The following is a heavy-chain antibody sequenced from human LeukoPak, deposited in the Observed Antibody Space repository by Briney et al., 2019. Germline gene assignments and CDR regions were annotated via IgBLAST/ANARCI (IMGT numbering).Heavy chain of an antibody. J-gene: IGHJ5*02. CDR1: GYTFTGYY. Sequence: ASVKVSCKASGYTFTGYYMHWVRQAPGQGLEWMGWINPNSGGTNYAQKFQGRVTMTRDTSISTAYMELSRLRSDDTAVYYCARGGILDIVVVPAAIFRNNWFDPWGQGTLVTVSS. CDR2: INPNSGGT. D-gene: IGHD2-2*02. CDR3: ARGGILDIVVVPAAIFRNNWFDP. V-gene: IGHV1-2*02.